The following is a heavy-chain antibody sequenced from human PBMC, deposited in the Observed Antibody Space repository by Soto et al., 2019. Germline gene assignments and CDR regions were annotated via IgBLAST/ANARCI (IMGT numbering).Heavy chain of an antibody. J-gene: IGHJ4*02. CDR1: GGSISSSSYY. D-gene: IGHD1-26*01. CDR3: ARERRGGSGSYHPIDY. V-gene: IGHV4-39*02. Sequence: SETLSLTCTVSGGSISSSSYYWGWIRQPPGKGLEWTGSIYYSGSTYYNPSLKSRVTISVDTSKNQFSLKRSSVTAADTAVYSCARERRGGSGSYHPIDYWSQETLVTASS. CDR2: IYYSGST.